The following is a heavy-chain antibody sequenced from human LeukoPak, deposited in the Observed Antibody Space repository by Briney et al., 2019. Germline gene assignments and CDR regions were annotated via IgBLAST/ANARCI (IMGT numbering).Heavy chain of an antibody. CDR1: GFTFSSDS. V-gene: IGHV3-21*01. CDR3: ASGDYGDYAIY. Sequence: GGSLRLSCAASGFTFSSDSMNWVRQAPGKGLEWISSISGSSSYIYYADSVKGRFTISRDNAKNSLYLQMNSLRAEDTAVYYCASGDYGDYAIYWGQGTLVTVSS. D-gene: IGHD4-17*01. CDR2: ISGSSSYI. J-gene: IGHJ4*02.